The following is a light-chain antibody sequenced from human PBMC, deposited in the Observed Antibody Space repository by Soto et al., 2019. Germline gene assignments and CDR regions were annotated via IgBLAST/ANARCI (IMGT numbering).Light chain of an antibody. J-gene: IGLJ2*01. CDR1: SSDVGGYNY. CDR2: DVS. V-gene: IGLV2-14*01. CDR3: SSYASSNTLVL. Sequence: QSVLTQPASVSGSPGQSITISCTGTSSDVGGYNYVSWYQQHPGKAPKLMIYDVSNRPSGVSNRFSGSKSGNMASLTISGLQAEDEADYYCSSYASSNTLVLFGGGTKLTVL.